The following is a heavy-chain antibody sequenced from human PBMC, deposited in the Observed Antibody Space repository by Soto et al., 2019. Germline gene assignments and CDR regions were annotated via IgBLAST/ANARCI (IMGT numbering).Heavy chain of an antibody. CDR2: FNTYNGNT. Sequence: VQLVQSGAEVKNPGASVKVSCKASGYTFTRYGIGWARQAPGQGLEWMGWFNTYNGNTNYAQNVQGRVTLTTDTSTSTAYMELRSLRSNDTAIYYCAMVDVYVTPSPQDVWGQGTTVIVSS. CDR1: GYTFTRYG. V-gene: IGHV1-18*01. CDR3: AMVDVYVTPSPQDV. J-gene: IGHJ6*02. D-gene: IGHD3-16*01.